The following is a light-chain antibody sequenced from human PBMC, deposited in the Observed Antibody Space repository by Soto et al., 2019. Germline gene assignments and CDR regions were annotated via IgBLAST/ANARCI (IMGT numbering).Light chain of an antibody. Sequence: EIVMTQSPATLSVSPGERATLSCRASQSVSSNLAWYQQKAGQAPRLLIYGAATRATGIPARFSGSGSGTEVSLTISSLQSEDFAVYYCQQYNKWPPWTFGQGTKVEIK. CDR3: QQYNKWPPWT. CDR2: GAA. J-gene: IGKJ1*01. V-gene: IGKV3-15*01. CDR1: QSVSSN.